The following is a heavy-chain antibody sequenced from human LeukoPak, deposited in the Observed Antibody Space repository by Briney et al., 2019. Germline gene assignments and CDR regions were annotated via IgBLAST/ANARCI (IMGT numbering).Heavy chain of an antibody. V-gene: IGHV5-51*03. J-gene: IGHJ4*02. CDR2: IYPGDSDT. CDR1: GYSLTSYW. D-gene: IGHD2-2*02. Sequence: GESLKLSCKGSGYSLTSYWIGWVRQMPGKGLEWMGIIYPGDSDTRYSPSFQGQVTISADKSTSTAYLQWSSLKASDTAMYYCARDGGDCSSTSCYISAPDYWGQGTLVTVSS. CDR3: ARDGGDCSSTSCYISAPDY.